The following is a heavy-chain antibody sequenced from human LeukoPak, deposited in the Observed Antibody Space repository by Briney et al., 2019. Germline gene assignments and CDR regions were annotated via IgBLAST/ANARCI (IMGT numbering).Heavy chain of an antibody. CDR3: ARRRYYDGSGYLE. Sequence: SETLSLTCSVSGDAVSRSDSYWDWIRQPPGKGLEWIGTIYYSGRTYYSPSLKSRVTMSVDPSNNQFSLNLRSVTAADTALYYCARRRYYDGSGYLEWGQGTLLSVSS. J-gene: IGHJ1*01. D-gene: IGHD3-22*01. V-gene: IGHV4-39*01. CDR1: GDAVSRSDSY. CDR2: IYYSGRT.